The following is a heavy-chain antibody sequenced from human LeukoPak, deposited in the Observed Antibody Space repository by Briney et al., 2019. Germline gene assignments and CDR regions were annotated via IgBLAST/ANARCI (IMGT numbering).Heavy chain of an antibody. J-gene: IGHJ4*02. Sequence: ASVKVSCKASGGTFSSYTISWVRQAPGQGLEWMGRIIPILGIANYAQKFRGRVTITADTSTSTAYMELSSLRSEDTAVYYCARADIAVAAPSDYWGQGTLVTVSS. D-gene: IGHD6-19*01. CDR2: IIPILGIA. CDR1: GGTFSSYT. CDR3: ARADIAVAAPSDY. V-gene: IGHV1-69*02.